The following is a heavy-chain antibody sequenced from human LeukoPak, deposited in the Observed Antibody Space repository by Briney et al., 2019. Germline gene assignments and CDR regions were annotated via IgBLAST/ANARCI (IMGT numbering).Heavy chain of an antibody. CDR1: GFTFNSYW. J-gene: IGHJ4*02. CDR2: INSDGSGT. Sequence: GGSLRLSCAASGFTFNSYWMHWVRQAPGKGLVWVSRINSDGSGTSDADFVKGRFTISRDNSKNTLYLQMNNLRAEDTAVYYCARGLDGNNGYWGQGTLVTVSS. D-gene: IGHD5-24*01. V-gene: IGHV3-74*01. CDR3: ARGLDGNNGY.